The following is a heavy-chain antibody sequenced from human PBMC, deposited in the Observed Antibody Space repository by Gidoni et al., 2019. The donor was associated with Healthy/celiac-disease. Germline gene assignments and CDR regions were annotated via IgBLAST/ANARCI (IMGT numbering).Heavy chain of an antibody. Sequence: ELQLLESGGGLVQPGGSLRLSCAASGFTFSSYAMRWVRQAPGKGLGWGSTISGSGGSTYYADAVKGRFTISRDNSKNTLYLKMNSLRAEDTAVYYCAKDLGSDYDFWGQGTLVTVSS. CDR3: AKDLGSDYDF. J-gene: IGHJ4*01. CDR1: GFTFSSYA. D-gene: IGHD3-3*01. V-gene: IGHV3-23*01. CDR2: ISGSGGST.